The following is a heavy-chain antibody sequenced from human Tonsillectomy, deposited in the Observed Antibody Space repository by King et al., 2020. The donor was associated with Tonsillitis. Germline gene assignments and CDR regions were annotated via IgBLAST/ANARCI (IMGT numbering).Heavy chain of an antibody. D-gene: IGHD1/OR15-1a*01. CDR1: GFTFSDYY. Sequence: VQLVESGGGLVKPGGSLRLSCAASGFTFSDYYMTWIRQAPGKGLEWVSYISPSDGAIYCADSVKGRFTISRDNAKNSLYLHMNSLRAEDTAVYYCARNKNGARFDYWGQGTLVTVSS. J-gene: IGHJ4*02. CDR2: ISPSDGAI. V-gene: IGHV3-11*01. CDR3: ARNKNGARFDY.